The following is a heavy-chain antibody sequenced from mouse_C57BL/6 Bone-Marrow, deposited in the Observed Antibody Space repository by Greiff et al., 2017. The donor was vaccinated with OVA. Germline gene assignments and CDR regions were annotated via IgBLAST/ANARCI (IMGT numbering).Heavy chain of an antibody. CDR2: IDPANGNT. Sequence: EVQLQESVAELVRPGASVKLSCTASGFNIKNTYMHWVKQRPEQGLEWIGRIDPANGNTKYAPKFQGKATITADTSSTTAYLQLSSLTSEDTAIYYCARWDYGSSSRYYAMDYWGQGTSVTVSS. D-gene: IGHD1-1*01. J-gene: IGHJ4*01. V-gene: IGHV14-3*01. CDR1: GFNIKNTY. CDR3: ARWDYGSSSRYYAMDY.